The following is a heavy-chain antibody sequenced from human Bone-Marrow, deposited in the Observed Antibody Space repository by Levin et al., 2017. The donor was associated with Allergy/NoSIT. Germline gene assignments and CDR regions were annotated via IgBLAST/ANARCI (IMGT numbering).Heavy chain of an antibody. Sequence: SCAASRFTFGSYALHWVRQAPGKGLEWVALISYDGGNKYYADSVQGRFLISRDNSKNTLYLQLSSLRTEDTAVYFCARDLGDGYNAWGAFDVWGQGTMVTVSS. D-gene: IGHD5-24*01. CDR3: ARDLGDGYNAWGAFDV. V-gene: IGHV3-30*04. CDR2: ISYDGGNK. CDR1: RFTFGSYA. J-gene: IGHJ3*01.